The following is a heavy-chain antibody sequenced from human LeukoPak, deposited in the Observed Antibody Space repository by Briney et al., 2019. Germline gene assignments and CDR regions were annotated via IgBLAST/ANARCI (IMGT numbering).Heavy chain of an antibody. CDR2: INPSGNIT. D-gene: IGHD4-23*01. CDR1: GYTFTNYY. V-gene: IGHV1-46*01. J-gene: IGHJ4*02. CDR3: ARISYDGGFDY. Sequence: GASVTVSCKTSGYTFTNYYIHWVRQAPGQGLEWMGIINPSGNITTYAQKFQGRVTMTRDMSTSTVYMELSSLRSEDTAVYYCARISYDGGFDYWGQGTLVTVSS.